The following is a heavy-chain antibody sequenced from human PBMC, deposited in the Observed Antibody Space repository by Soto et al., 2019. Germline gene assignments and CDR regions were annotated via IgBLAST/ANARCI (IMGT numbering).Heavy chain of an antibody. CDR3: AERLRAAGTYYYGMDV. J-gene: IGHJ6*02. Sequence: PGGSLRLSCAASGFTFSSYAMSWVRQAPGMGLEWVSAISGSGGSTYYADSVKGRFTISRDNSKNTLYLQMNSLRAEDTAVYYCAERLRAAGTYYYGMDVWGQGTTVTVSS. CDR1: GFTFSSYA. D-gene: IGHD6-13*01. V-gene: IGHV3-23*01. CDR2: ISGSGGST.